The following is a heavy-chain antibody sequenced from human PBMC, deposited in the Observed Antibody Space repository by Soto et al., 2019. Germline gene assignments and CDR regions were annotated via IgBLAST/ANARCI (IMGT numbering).Heavy chain of an antibody. V-gene: IGHV1-69*06. CDR1: GGTFSSYA. Sequence: SVKVSCKASGGTFSSYAISWVRQAPGQGLEWMGGIIPIFGTANYAQKFQGRVTITADKSTSTAYMELSSLRSEDTAVYYCASGIIRGYYYYYGMDVWRQGTTVTVSS. J-gene: IGHJ6*02. CDR3: ASGIIRGYYYYYGMDV. CDR2: IIPIFGTA. D-gene: IGHD3-3*01.